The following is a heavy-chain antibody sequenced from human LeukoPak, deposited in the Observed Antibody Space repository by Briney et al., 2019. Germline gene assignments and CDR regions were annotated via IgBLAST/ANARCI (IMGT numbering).Heavy chain of an antibody. CDR2: ISGSAHKI. Sequence: GGSLRLSCVVSGFTFSDYAMSWVRQAPEKGRVWVSVISGSAHKIRYADSVKGRFTISRDNSENTVYLQMNNLRAEDTALYYCAGRPTGYSSGYVYWGQGALVTVSS. V-gene: IGHV3-23*01. D-gene: IGHD5-18*01. J-gene: IGHJ4*02. CDR3: AGRPTGYSSGYVY. CDR1: GFTFSDYA.